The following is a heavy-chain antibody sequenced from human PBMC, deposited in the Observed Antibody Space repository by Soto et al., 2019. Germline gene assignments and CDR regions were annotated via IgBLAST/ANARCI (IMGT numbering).Heavy chain of an antibody. V-gene: IGHV1-69*12. J-gene: IGHJ4*02. D-gene: IGHD2-21*02. CDR1: GGTFSSYA. CDR3: ARPPQLPLAYCGGDCYSRLDY. Sequence: QVQLVQSGAEVKKPGSSVKVSCKASGGTFSSYAISWVRQAPGQGLEWMGGIIPIFGTANYAQKFQGRVTITADESTXXAXMXXSSLRSEDTAVYYCARPPQLPLAYCGGDCYSRLDYWGQGTLVTVSS. CDR2: IIPIFGTA.